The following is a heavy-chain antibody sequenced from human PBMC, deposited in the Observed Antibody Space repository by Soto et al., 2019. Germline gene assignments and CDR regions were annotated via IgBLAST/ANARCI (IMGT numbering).Heavy chain of an antibody. CDR3: ATVYYDYVWGSYRSRWFDP. CDR1: GYTLTELS. Sequence: ASVKVSCKVSGYTLTELSMHWVRQAPGKGLEWMGGFDPEDGETIYAQKFQGRVTMTEDTSTGTAYMELSSLRSEDTAVYYCATVYYDYVWGSYRSRWFDPWGQGTLVTVSS. V-gene: IGHV1-24*01. J-gene: IGHJ5*02. D-gene: IGHD3-16*02. CDR2: FDPEDGET.